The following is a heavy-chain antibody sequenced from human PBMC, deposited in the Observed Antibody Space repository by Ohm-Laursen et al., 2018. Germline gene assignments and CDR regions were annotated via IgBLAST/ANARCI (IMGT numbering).Heavy chain of an antibody. J-gene: IGHJ6*02. CDR1: GFSLSTSGMC. D-gene: IGHD3-22*01. Sequence: PTQTLTLTSTFSGFSLSTSGMCVSWIRQPPGKALEWLARIDWDDDKYYSTSLKTRLTISKDTSKNQVVLTMTNMDPVDTATYYCARVYYDLSYYYYYYGMDVWGQGTTVTVSS. CDR2: IDWDDDK. V-gene: IGHV2-70*11. CDR3: ARVYYDLSYYYYYYGMDV.